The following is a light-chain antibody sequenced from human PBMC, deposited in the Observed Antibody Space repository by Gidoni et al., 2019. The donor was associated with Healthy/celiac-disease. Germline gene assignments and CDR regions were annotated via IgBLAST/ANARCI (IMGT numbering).Light chain of an antibody. J-gene: IGLJ2*01. CDR1: FSNIGAAYE. Sequence: QSVLTPPPSVSGAPGQRVTISCTGSFSNIGAAYEVSWYQQLPGTVPKLLIYADNNRPSGVPDRFSGSKSGTSASLTITGLQDDDEGDYYCQSYDSALRVVFGGGTKVTV. CDR2: ADN. V-gene: IGLV1-40*01. CDR3: QSYDSALRVV.